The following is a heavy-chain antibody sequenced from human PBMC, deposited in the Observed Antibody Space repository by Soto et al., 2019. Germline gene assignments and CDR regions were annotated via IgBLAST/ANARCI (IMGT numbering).Heavy chain of an antibody. V-gene: IGHV1-69*01. Sequence: QVQLVQSGAEVKKPGSSVKVSYKASGGTFSSYAISWVRQAPGQGLEWMGGIIPIFGTANYAQKFQGRVTITADESTSTAYMELSSLRSEDTAVYYCARVGGGYDRYYYYGMDVWGQGTTVTVSS. CDR2: IIPIFGTA. J-gene: IGHJ6*02. CDR1: GGTFSSYA. CDR3: ARVGGGYDRYYYYGMDV. D-gene: IGHD5-12*01.